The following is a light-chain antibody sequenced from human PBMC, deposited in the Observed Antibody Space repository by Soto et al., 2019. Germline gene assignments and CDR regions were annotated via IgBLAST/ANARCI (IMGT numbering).Light chain of an antibody. CDR1: SSDVGGYDY. CDR2: EVS. J-gene: IGLJ3*02. V-gene: IGLV2-14*01. Sequence: QSALTQPASVSGSPGQSITISCTGTSSDVGGYDYVSWYQQHPGKTPKLIIYEVSNRPSGISNRFSGSKSAYTASLTISGXXXXXXADXYCSSYTSGSAWVFGGGTKLTVL. CDR3: SSYTSGSAWV.